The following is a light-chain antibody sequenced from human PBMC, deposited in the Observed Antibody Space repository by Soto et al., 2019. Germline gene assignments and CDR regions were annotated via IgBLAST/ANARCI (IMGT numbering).Light chain of an antibody. J-gene: IGKJ4*01. CDR2: TAS. CDR3: QEANNFPLT. V-gene: IGKV1-12*01. Sequence: DIQMTQSPSFVSASVGDSVTITCRASQGIKNWLVWYQQKPGKAPKLLLYTASNLQSGVPSRFSGSGFGTDFTLAISSLQPEDFATSYCQEANNFPLTFGGGTKVEIK. CDR1: QGIKNW.